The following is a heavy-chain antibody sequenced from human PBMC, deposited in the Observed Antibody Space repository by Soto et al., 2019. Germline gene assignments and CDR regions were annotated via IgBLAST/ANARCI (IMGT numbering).Heavy chain of an antibody. CDR3: ARVISAGLIAFDV. J-gene: IGHJ3*01. CDR2: INQDGSEK. D-gene: IGHD6-13*01. CDR1: GFSFSNHW. Sequence: EVQLVESGGGLVQPGGSLRLSCAGTGFSFSNHWMNWVRQAPGKGLEWVAKINQDGSEKDYVDSVKGRFTISRDNAKNSLYLQMNSLRVEDTAVYYCARVISAGLIAFDVWGQGTMVTVS. V-gene: IGHV3-7*04.